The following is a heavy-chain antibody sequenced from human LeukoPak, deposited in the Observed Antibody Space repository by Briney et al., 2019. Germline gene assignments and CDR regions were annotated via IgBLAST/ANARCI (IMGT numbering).Heavy chain of an antibody. Sequence: GGSLRLSCAASGFTFSSYTMSWVRQAPGKGLEWVSVIYSGGSTYYADSVKGRFTISRDNSKNTVDLQMNSLRAEDTAVYYCARGHDYDSSVAYWGQGTLVTVSS. CDR1: GFTFSSYT. D-gene: IGHD3-22*01. J-gene: IGHJ4*02. V-gene: IGHV3-66*01. CDR2: IYSGGST. CDR3: ARGHDYDSSVAY.